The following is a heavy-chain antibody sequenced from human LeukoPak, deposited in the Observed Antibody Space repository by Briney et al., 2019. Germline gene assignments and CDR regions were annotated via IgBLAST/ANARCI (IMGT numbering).Heavy chain of an antibody. CDR2: IYYSGST. CDR3: ARELIVVNLWYGMDV. V-gene: IGHV4-39*07. D-gene: IGHD3-22*01. CDR1: GGSISSSSYY. Sequence: PSETLSLTCTVSGGSISSSSYYWGWIRQPPGKGLEWIGSIYYSGSTYYNPSLKSRVTISVDTSKNQFSLKLSSVTAADTAVYYCARELIVVNLWYGMDVWGQGTTVTVSS. J-gene: IGHJ6*02.